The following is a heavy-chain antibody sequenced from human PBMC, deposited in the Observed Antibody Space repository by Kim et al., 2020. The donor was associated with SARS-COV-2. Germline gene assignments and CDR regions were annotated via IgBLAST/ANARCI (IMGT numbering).Heavy chain of an antibody. J-gene: IGHJ5*02. CDR2: IYYRGNI. CDR1: GGSISDRNYY. Sequence: SETLSLTCTVSGGSISDRNYYWGWIRQPPGKGLEWIGCIYYRGNIFYNPSLKRRVTISVDTSKNQFSLKLRSVTAADTAVYFCARRWGSNYEGGGFDPWG. D-gene: IGHD3-16*01. CDR3: ARRWGSNYEGGGFDP. V-gene: IGHV4-39*01.